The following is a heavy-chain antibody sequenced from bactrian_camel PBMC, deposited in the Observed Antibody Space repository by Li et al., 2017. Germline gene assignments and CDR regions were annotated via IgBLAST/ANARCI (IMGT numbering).Heavy chain of an antibody. J-gene: IGHJ4*01. CDR1: GYTYSRNC. CDR2: IHRSNTRS. CDR3: AADLRGHSEFPLRDYEYKY. Sequence: HVQLVESGGGSVQAGGSLRLSCTASGYTYSRNCLGWFRQVPGKGREGVAAIHRSNTRSYYVESVKGRFTISQDNAKNTVYLQMNTLKPEDTAMYYCAADLRGHSEFPLRDYEYKYWGQGTQVTVS. D-gene: IGHD3*01. V-gene: IGHV3S1*01.